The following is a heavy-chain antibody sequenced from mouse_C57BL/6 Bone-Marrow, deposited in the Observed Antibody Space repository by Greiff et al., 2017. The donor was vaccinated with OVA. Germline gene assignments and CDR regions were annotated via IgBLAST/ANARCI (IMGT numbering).Heavy chain of an antibody. Sequence: VQLQQSGPGLVQPSQSLSITCTVSGFSLTSYGVHWVRQSPGKGLEWLGVIWSGGSTDYNAAFISRLSISKDNSKSQVFFKMNRLKADDAAIYYCARSRRADYYGSSPLDYWGQGTTLTVSS. D-gene: IGHD1-1*01. J-gene: IGHJ2*01. CDR2: IWSGGST. CDR3: ARSRRADYYGSSPLDY. CDR1: GFSLTSYG. V-gene: IGHV2-2*01.